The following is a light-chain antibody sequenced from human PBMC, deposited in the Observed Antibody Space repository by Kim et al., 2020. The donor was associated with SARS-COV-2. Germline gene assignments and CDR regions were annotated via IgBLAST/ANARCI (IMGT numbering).Light chain of an antibody. CDR1: ESVSSSY. Sequence: EIVLTQSPGILSLSPGESVTLSCRASESVSSSYLAWYQQKSGQAPRLLIYAASSRATGIPDRFSGRGSGTAFILTISRVEPEDSAVYYCQQYGSTRLTFAQGTRLEIK. V-gene: IGKV3-20*01. CDR2: AAS. J-gene: IGKJ5*01. CDR3: QQYGSTRLT.